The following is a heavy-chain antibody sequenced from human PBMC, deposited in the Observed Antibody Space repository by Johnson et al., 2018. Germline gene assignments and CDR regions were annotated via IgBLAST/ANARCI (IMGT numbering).Heavy chain of an antibody. Sequence: VQLVQSGGGVVRPGGSLRLSCAASGFTFDDYGMSWVRPAPGKGLEWVSGISWNSGSIGYADSVKGRFTISRDNAKNSLYLQMNSLRAEDTALYYCAKEKRPSYYYYYGMDVWGQGTTVTVSS. CDR1: GFTFDDYG. CDR2: ISWNSGSI. V-gene: IGHV3-20*04. CDR3: AKEKRPSYYYYYGMDV. J-gene: IGHJ6*02.